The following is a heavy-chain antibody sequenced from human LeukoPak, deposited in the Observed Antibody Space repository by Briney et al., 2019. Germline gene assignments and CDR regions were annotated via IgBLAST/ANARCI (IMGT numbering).Heavy chain of an antibody. Sequence: GGSLRLSCAASGFTFSSYAMSWVRQAPGKGLEWVSAISGSSSYIYYADSVKGRFTISRDNAKNSLYLQMNSLRAEDTAVYYCAREGSGSYTPDAFDIWGQGTMVTVSS. CDR1: GFTFSSYA. CDR2: ISGSSSYI. V-gene: IGHV3-21*01. J-gene: IGHJ3*02. CDR3: AREGSGSYTPDAFDI. D-gene: IGHD3-10*01.